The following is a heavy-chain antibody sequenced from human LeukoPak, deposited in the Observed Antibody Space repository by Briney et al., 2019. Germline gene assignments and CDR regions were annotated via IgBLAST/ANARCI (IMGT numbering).Heavy chain of an antibody. V-gene: IGHV3-30*18. CDR2: ISHDGGNK. Sequence: GGSLRLSCAASGFTFSVYGKHWVRQGPGKGLEWVALISHDGGNKNYTDSVKGRFTISRDNSKNTVYLQMNSLRPEDTAVYYCAKPRGGYYFDYWGQGTLVTVPS. D-gene: IGHD3-3*01. CDR1: GFTFSVYG. CDR3: AKPRGGYYFDY. J-gene: IGHJ4*02.